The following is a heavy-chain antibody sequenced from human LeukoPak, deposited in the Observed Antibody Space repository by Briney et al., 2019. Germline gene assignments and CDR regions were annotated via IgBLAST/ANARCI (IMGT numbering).Heavy chain of an antibody. J-gene: IGHJ3*02. CDR1: GFTFDDYG. CDR3: AREGDYVVNGVVGAFDI. V-gene: IGHV3-20*01. Sequence: PGGSLRLSCAAAGFTFDDYGMSWVSQAPGKGLEWVSGINWNGGSTGYADSVKGRFTISRDNAKNSLYLQMNSLRAEDTALYHCAREGDYVVNGVVGAFDIWGQGTMVTVSS. CDR2: INWNGGST. D-gene: IGHD4-23*01.